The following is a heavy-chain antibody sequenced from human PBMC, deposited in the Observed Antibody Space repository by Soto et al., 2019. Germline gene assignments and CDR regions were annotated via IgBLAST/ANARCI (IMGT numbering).Heavy chain of an antibody. CDR1: GFTFSSYA. Sequence: EVQLLESGGGLVLPGDSLRLSCAASGFTFSSYAMRCVRQAPGKGLEWVSAIDGSGAITYYADSVKGRFTISRDNSKNTLFLQMNSLRAEDTAVYYCSKDGGANYFDTWGLGTLVTVSS. V-gene: IGHV3-23*01. D-gene: IGHD1-26*01. J-gene: IGHJ4*02. CDR2: IDGSGAIT. CDR3: SKDGGANYFDT.